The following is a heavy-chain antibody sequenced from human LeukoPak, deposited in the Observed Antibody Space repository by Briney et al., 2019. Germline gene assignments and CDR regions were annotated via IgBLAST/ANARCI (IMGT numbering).Heavy chain of an antibody. D-gene: IGHD3-10*01. J-gene: IGHJ4*02. CDR1: GFTFSEYS. Sequence: PGGSLRLSCAASGFTFSEYSMDWVGQAPGKGLEDVSAISTNGGSTYYANSVKGRFTISRDDPKNTLDLQMGSLRPEDMAVYYCARGFRYYGSGIDYWGQGTLVTVSS. CDR3: ARGFRYYGSGIDY. CDR2: ISTNGGST. V-gene: IGHV3-64*01.